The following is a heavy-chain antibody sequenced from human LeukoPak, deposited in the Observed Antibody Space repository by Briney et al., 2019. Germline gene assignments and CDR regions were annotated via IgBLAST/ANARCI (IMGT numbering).Heavy chain of an antibody. CDR2: IWYDGSNK. D-gene: IGHD6-13*01. CDR3: ARDFIAAAGDDY. J-gene: IGHJ4*02. V-gene: IGHV3-33*01. Sequence: GGSLRLSCAAPGFTFSSYGMHWVRQAPGKGLEWVAVIWYDGSNKYYADSVKGRFTISRDNSKNTLYLQMNSLRAEDTAVYYCARDFIAAAGDDYWGQGTLVTVSS. CDR1: GFTFSSYG.